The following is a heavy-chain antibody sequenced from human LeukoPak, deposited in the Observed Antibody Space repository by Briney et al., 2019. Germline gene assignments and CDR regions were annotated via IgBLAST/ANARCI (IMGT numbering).Heavy chain of an antibody. CDR2: ISSSSSYI. CDR3: ARTMGNRDVLRFLEWSPFDY. Sequence: GGSLRLSCAASGFTFSSYSMNWVRQAPGKGLEWVSSISSSSSYIYYADSVKGRFTISRDNAKNSLYLQMNSLRAEDTAVYYCARTMGNRDVLRFLEWSPFDYWGQGTLVIVSS. CDR1: GFTFSSYS. D-gene: IGHD3-3*01. J-gene: IGHJ4*02. V-gene: IGHV3-21*01.